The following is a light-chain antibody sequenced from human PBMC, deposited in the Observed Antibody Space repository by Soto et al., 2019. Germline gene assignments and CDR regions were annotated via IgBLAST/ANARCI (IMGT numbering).Light chain of an antibody. CDR3: QQYYIYPPT. J-gene: IGKJ4*01. V-gene: IGKV1-8*01. Sequence: AIRMTQSPSSFSASTGDRVTITCRASQSIGTYLAWYQQIPGRAPKLLIFAASTLQRGVPSRFSGSGSGTDFTITIICLQSEDFATYYCQQYYIYPPTFGGGTKVEIK. CDR2: AAS. CDR1: QSIGTY.